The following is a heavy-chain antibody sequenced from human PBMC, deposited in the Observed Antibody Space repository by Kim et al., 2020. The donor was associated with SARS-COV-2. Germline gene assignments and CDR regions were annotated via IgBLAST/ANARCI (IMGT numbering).Heavy chain of an antibody. CDR3: ANRGGRSTIFGVVIKMGRAYGAGPFDY. Sequence: GGSLRLSCAASGFTFSSYAMSWVRQAPGKGLEWVSAISGSGGSTYYADSVKGRFTISRDNSKNTLYLQMNSLRAEDTAVYYCANRGGRSTIFGVVIKMGRAYGAGPFDYWGQGTLVTVSS. CDR1: GFTFSSYA. J-gene: IGHJ4*02. D-gene: IGHD3-3*01. V-gene: IGHV3-23*01. CDR2: ISGSGGST.